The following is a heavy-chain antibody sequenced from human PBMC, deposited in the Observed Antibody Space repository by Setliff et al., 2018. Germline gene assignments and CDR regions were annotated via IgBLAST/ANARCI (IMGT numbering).Heavy chain of an antibody. J-gene: IGHJ4*02. CDR3: TTESEWELPGFDY. Sequence: PGGSLRLSCAASGFTFSRYAMNWVRQTPGKGLEWVSYISASSANIQYADSVRGRSTVSRDNARNSLYLQMNSLKTEDTAVYYCTTESEWELPGFDYWGQGTLVTVSS. D-gene: IGHD1-26*01. CDR2: ISASSANI. CDR1: GFTFSRYA. V-gene: IGHV3-48*01.